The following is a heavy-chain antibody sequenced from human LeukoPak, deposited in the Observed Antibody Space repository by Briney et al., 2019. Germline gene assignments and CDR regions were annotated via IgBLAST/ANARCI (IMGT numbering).Heavy chain of an antibody. V-gene: IGHV4-59*08. CDR2: IHYSGST. CDR3: ARSVSWGLLVRDDAFDI. Sequence: PSETLSLTCTVSGGSISSYHWIWILQPPGKGLEWIGYIHYSGSTNYNPSPKSRVTTSVDTSKKQFSLKLRSVTAADTAVYYCARSVSWGLLVRDDAFDIWGQGTMVTVSS. D-gene: IGHD2-21*01. CDR1: GGSISSYH. J-gene: IGHJ3*02.